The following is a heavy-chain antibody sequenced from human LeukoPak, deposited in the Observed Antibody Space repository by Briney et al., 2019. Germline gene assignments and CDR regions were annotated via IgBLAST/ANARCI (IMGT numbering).Heavy chain of an antibody. CDR2: ISVYNGYS. CDR1: GYTFNSYA. J-gene: IGHJ4*02. V-gene: IGHV1-18*01. CDR3: ARERGMVREVPSRPDY. Sequence: GASVKVSCKSSGYTFNSYAINWVRQAPGHGLEWVGCISVYNGYSKYAQKFQGRVTMTTDTSTTTVYMELRSLRSDDTAIYYCARERGMVREVPSRPDYWGQGTLVTVTS. D-gene: IGHD3-10*01.